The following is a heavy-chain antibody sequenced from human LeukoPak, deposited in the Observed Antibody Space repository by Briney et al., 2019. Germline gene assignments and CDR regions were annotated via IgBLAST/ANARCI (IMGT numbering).Heavy chain of an antibody. J-gene: IGHJ4*02. D-gene: IGHD3-3*01. CDR1: GFTFGSYE. V-gene: IGHV3-48*03. Sequence: GGSLRLSCAASGFTFGSYEMKWVRQAPGKGLEWISYISSSGSTRYYADSVKGRFTVSRDNVKNSLYLQMNSLRAEDTALYYYAREGVAFDYWGQGTLVTVSS. CDR2: ISSSGSTR. CDR3: AREGVAFDY.